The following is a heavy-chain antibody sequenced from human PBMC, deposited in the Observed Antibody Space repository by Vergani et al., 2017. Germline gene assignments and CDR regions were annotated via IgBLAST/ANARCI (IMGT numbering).Heavy chain of an antibody. Sequence: QITLKESGPTLVKPTQTLTLTCTFSGFSLSTSGVGVGWIRQPPGKALEWLALIYWNDDKRYSPSLKSRLTITKDTSKNQVVLKMTNMDPVDTATYYCAHRREPGIAVAVAPLFDYWGQGTLVTVSS. CDR3: AHRREPGIAVAVAPLFDY. CDR2: IYWNDDK. V-gene: IGHV2-5*01. CDR1: GFSLSTSGVG. J-gene: IGHJ4*02. D-gene: IGHD6-19*01.